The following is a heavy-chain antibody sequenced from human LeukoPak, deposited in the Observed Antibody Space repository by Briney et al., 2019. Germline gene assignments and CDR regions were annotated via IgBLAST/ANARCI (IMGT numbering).Heavy chain of an antibody. Sequence: PSETLSLTCAVYGGSFSGYYWSWIRQPPGKGLEWIGEINHSGSTNYNPSLKSRVTISIDTFKKQFSLRLTSVTAADTALYFCARGRVTTVTSYIDYWGQGSLVTVSS. CDR1: GGSFSGYY. V-gene: IGHV4-34*01. CDR2: INHSGST. J-gene: IGHJ4*02. D-gene: IGHD4-17*01. CDR3: ARGRVTTVTSYIDY.